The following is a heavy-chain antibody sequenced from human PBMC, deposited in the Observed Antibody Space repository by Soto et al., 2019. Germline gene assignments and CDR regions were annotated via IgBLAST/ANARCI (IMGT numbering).Heavy chain of an antibody. CDR3: ARASIHGSSWYFWFNP. D-gene: IGHD6-13*01. CDR2: IIPMFGTT. J-gene: IGHJ5*01. V-gene: IGHV1-69*01. CDR1: GGTFSRYA. Sequence: QVQLVQSGAEVRKPGSSVKVSCKASGGTFSRYAINWLRQAPGQGLEWMGGIIPMFGTTNYAQKFKGRVTITADESTSTVYMELNTLRSEDADVYYCARASIHGSSWYFWFNPWGKGTLVPVSS.